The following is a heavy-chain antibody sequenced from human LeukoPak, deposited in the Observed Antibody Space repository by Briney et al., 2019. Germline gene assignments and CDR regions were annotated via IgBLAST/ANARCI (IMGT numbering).Heavy chain of an antibody. CDR3: ARDHLERYCSSTSCCGWFDP. CDR2: ISAYNGNT. V-gene: IGHV1-18*01. D-gene: IGHD2-2*01. J-gene: IGHJ5*02. Sequence: GASVKVSCKASGYTFTSYGISWVRQAPGQGLEWMGWISAYNGNTNYAQKLQGRVTMTTDTSTSTAYMELRSLRSDDTAVYYCARDHLERYCSSTSCCGWFDPWGQGTLVTVSS. CDR1: GYTFTSYG.